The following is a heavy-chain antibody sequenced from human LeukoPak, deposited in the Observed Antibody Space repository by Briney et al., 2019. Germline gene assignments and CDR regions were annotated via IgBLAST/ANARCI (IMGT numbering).Heavy chain of an antibody. CDR1: GFTVSSTL. CDR2: IYDDGGT. V-gene: IGHV3-53*01. D-gene: IGHD4-17*01. J-gene: IGHJ4*02. Sequence: GGSLRLTCIVSGFTVSSTLMGWVRQAPGKGLEWVSVIYDDGGTFYADSVKGRFTISRDTSKNMVYLQMNSLRAQDTALYYCARVRGDYGVPFDYWGQGTLVTVSS. CDR3: ARVRGDYGVPFDY.